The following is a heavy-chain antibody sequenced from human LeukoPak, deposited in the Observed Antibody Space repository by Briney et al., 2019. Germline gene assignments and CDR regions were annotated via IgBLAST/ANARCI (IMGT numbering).Heavy chain of an antibody. CDR1: GFTFSDHY. J-gene: IGHJ5*02. Sequence: PAGGSLRLSCAASGFTFSDHYMDWVRQAPGKGLEWVSSIRGSGSTTNYADSVKGRFVISRDNSRTTLHLQMNSLRADDTAVYYCAKGGPYGDSSQSWFDPWGQGTLVTVSS. D-gene: IGHD2-21*02. CDR2: IRGSGSTT. CDR3: AKGGPYGDSSQSWFDP. V-gene: IGHV3-23*01.